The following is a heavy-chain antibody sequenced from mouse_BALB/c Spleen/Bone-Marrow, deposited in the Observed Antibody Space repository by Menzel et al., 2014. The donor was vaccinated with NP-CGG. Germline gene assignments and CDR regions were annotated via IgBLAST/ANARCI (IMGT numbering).Heavy chain of an antibody. Sequence: EVQLQQSGADLVKPGASVKLSCTASGFSIQDTYMHWVKQRPEQGLEWIGRIDPATGNTKYDPKFQGKATITADTSSNTAYLQLSSLTSEDTAVYYCARWEYYAMDYWGQGTSVTVSS. CDR2: IDPATGNT. J-gene: IGHJ4*01. CDR1: GFSIQDTY. V-gene: IGHV14-3*02. CDR3: ARWEYYAMDY. D-gene: IGHD4-1*01.